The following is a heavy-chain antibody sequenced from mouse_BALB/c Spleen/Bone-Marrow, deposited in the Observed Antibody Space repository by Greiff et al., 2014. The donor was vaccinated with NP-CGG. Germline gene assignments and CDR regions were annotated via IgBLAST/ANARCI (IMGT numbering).Heavy chain of an antibody. J-gene: IGHJ1*01. Sequence: EVMLVESGGGLVKPGGSLKLSCAASGFTLSSYAMSWVRQTPEKRLEWVASISSGGSTYYPDSVKGRFTISRDNVRNILYLQMSSLRSEDTAMYYCARVTDTFYYGSSYWYFDVWGAGTTVTVSS. CDR2: ISSGGST. V-gene: IGHV5-6-5*01. CDR3: ARVTDTFYYGSSYWYFDV. D-gene: IGHD1-1*01. CDR1: GFTLSSYA.